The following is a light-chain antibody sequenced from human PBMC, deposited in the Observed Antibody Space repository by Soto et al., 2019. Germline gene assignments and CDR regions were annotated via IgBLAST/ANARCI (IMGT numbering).Light chain of an antibody. CDR1: NSDVGNYNL. CDR3: YSYAGGDTYYV. CDR2: EVN. J-gene: IGLJ1*01. V-gene: IGLV2-23*02. Sequence: QSLLTQPASMSGSPGQSITISCTGTNSDVGNYNLVSWYQQHPGKAPKPIIYEVNKRPSGVSSRFSGSKSGNTASLTIFGLQAEDEADYYCYSYAGGDTYYVFGTGTKVTVL.